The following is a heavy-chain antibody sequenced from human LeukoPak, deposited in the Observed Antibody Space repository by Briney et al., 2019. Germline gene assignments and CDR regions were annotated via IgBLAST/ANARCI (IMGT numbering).Heavy chain of an antibody. CDR2: ITYDGSAQ. CDR3: AKQPGHYGAGSYLES. V-gene: IGHV3-30*18. J-gene: IGHJ5*02. Sequence: PGGSLRLSCAASGFIFSNDAMHWVRQAPGKGLEWVAVITYDGSAQFYAVSVRGRFTISREDSKRTLYLHMENLRPDDTAVYFCAKQPGHYGAGSYLESWGRGTWVTVSS. CDR1: GFIFSNDA. D-gene: IGHD3-10*01.